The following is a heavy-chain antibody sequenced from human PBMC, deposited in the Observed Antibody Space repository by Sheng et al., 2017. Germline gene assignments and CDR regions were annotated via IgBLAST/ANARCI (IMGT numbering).Heavy chain of an antibody. CDR1: GGPFSGYY. CDR2: INHNGSA. J-gene: IGHJ5*02. CDR3: ARIPIPLLPPFDP. Sequence: QVRLQQWGAGLLKSSETLSLTCAVYGGPFSGYYWSWIRQPPGKGLEWIGEINHNGSAYYNPSLKSRLTMSLDTSKNHFSLKLTSVTAADTAVYYCARIPIPLLPPFDPWGQGTLVTVSS. V-gene: IGHV4-34*02.